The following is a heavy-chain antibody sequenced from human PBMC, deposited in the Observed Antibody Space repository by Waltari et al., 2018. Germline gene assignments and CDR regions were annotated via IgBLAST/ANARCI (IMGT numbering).Heavy chain of an antibody. D-gene: IGHD3-10*01. Sequence: QVQLQQWGAGLLKPSETLSLTCAVYGGSFSGYYWRWIHQPPGKGLEWIGEINHSGSTNYNPSLKSRVTISVDTSKNQFSLKLSSVTAADTAVYYCARDRGHYYGSGSYDYWGQGTLVTVSS. CDR2: INHSGST. CDR3: ARDRGHYYGSGSYDY. CDR1: GGSFSGYY. V-gene: IGHV4-34*01. J-gene: IGHJ4*02.